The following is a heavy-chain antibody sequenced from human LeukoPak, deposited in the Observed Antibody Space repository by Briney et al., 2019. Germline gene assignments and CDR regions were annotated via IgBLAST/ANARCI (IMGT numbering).Heavy chain of an antibody. CDR1: GFTFSTYA. CDR2: ISSSDDST. J-gene: IGHJ4*02. CDR3: AKPLEKYTYGGNFDY. V-gene: IGHV3-23*01. D-gene: IGHD4-23*01. Sequence: GGSLRLSCEASGFTFSTYAMSWVRQAPGKGLAWVSFISSSDDSTYYADSVKGRFTISRDNSKNTLYLQMNSLRAEDTAVYYCAKPLEKYTYGGNFDYWGQGILVTVSS.